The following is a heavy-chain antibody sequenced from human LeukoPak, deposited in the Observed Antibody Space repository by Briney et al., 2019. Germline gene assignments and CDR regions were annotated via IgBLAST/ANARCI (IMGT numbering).Heavy chain of an antibody. J-gene: IGHJ4*02. CDR1: GFTFSSYA. D-gene: IGHD2-2*01. CDR3: AKGGMKYQLLTYLDY. V-gene: IGHV3-23*01. CDR2: ISGSGGST. Sequence: PGGSLRLSCAASGFTFSSYAMSWVRQAPGKGLEWVSAISGSGGSTYYADSVKGRFTISRDNSKNTLSLQMNSLRAEDTAVYYCAKGGMKYQLLTYLDYWGQGTLVTVSS.